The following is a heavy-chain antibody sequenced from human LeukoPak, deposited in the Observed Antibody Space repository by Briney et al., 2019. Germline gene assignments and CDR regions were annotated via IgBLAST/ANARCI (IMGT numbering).Heavy chain of an antibody. J-gene: IGHJ3*02. Sequence: ASVKVSCEDSGYTFSSYSISRRRQAPGQGLEWMGWISTYSVDTNFAQELQDRVTMTTDTSTSTPYMELRSLRSDDTAVYYCARDRRANWKGDAFNIWGQGTMVTVSS. D-gene: IGHD1-1*01. CDR1: GYTFSSYS. CDR3: ARDRRANWKGDAFNI. V-gene: IGHV1-18*01. CDR2: ISTYSVDT.